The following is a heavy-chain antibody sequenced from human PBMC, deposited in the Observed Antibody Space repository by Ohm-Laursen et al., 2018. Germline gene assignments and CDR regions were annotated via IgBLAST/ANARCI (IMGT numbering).Heavy chain of an antibody. CDR2: ITGGGDRN. CDR3: AKAWGSSTYYFFDY. CDR1: GFTFSSCA. V-gene: IGHV3-23*01. Sequence: SLRLSCTASGFTFSSCAMSWVRQAPGKGLEWVSAITGGGDRNFYAESVKGRFTISRDNSKNTVYLHMNSLRAEDTAVYYCAKAWGSSTYYFFDYWGQGTLVTVSS. D-gene: IGHD2-2*01. J-gene: IGHJ4*02.